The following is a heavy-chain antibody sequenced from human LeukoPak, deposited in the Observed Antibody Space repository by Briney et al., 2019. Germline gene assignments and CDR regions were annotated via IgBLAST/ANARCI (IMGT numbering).Heavy chain of an antibody. Sequence: GGSLRLSCAASGLTFSDYYMSWIRQAPGKGLEWVSYISSSGSTIYYADSVKGRFTISRDNAKNSLYLQMNSLRVEDTAVYYCASMGYYYDSSGYYRYWGQGTLVTVSS. J-gene: IGHJ4*02. CDR2: ISSSGSTI. D-gene: IGHD3-22*01. V-gene: IGHV3-11*01. CDR3: ASMGYYYDSSGYYRY. CDR1: GLTFSDYY.